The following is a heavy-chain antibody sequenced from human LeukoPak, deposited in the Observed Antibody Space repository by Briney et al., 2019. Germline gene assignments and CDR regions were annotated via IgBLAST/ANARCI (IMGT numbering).Heavy chain of an antibody. CDR2: LYTNGST. CDR3: ARGRKYCSSWYRGYNWFDP. J-gene: IGHJ5*02. D-gene: IGHD6-13*01. Sequence: SETLSLTCSVSGASISNYYWSWIRQPAGKGLEWIGRLYTNGSTNYNPSLKSRGTMSVDTSKNQFSLKLTSVTAADTAVYYCARGRKYCSSWYRGYNWFDPWGQGTLVTVSS. V-gene: IGHV4-4*07. CDR1: GASISNYY.